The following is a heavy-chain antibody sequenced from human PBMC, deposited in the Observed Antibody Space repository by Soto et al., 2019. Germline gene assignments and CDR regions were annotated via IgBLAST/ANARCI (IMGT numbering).Heavy chain of an antibody. V-gene: IGHV1-18*01. CDR2: ISGYNGNT. CDR1: GYTFTTYS. J-gene: IGHJ4*02. CDR3: ARVRRYCRHGSCYHNYFDF. D-gene: IGHD2-15*01. Sequence: QVQVVQSGAEVKKPGASVKVSCKASGYTFTTYSIGWVRQAPGQGLEWMGWISGYNGNTNYAQNPQGRVTMTTDTSTSTAYMELRSLKSDDTAVYYCARVRRYCRHGSCYHNYFDFWGQGTLVTVSS.